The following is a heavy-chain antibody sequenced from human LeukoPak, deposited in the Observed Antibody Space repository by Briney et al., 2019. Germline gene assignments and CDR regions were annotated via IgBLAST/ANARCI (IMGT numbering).Heavy chain of an antibody. CDR1: GDSISSSSYY. CDR3: ARDKRNTAMIIRHHGMDV. J-gene: IGHJ6*02. V-gene: IGHV4-39*07. CDR2: IYYSGST. D-gene: IGHD5-18*01. Sequence: PSETLSLTCTVSGDSISSSSYYWAWIRQPPGKGLEWIGSIYYSGSTYYNPSLKSRVTISVDTSKNQFSLKLSSVTAADTAVYYCARDKRNTAMIIRHHGMDVWGQGTTVTVSS.